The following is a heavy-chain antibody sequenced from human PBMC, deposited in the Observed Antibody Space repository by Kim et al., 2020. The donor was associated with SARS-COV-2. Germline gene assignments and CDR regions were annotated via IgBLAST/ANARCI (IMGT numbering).Heavy chain of an antibody. J-gene: IGHJ4*02. V-gene: IGHV3-7*01. CDR3: TRENY. CDR1: GFTFSTSC. Sequence: GGSLRLSCSASGFTFSTSCMTWVRQAPGKGLEWVAYINRDGSEKNYAGSLKGRFTISRDNTKNSLYLQMESLRAEDTAVYYCTRENYWGQGTLVTVSS. CDR2: INRDGSEK.